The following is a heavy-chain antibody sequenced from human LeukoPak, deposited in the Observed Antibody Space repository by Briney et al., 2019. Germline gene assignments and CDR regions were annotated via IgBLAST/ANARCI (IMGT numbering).Heavy chain of an antibody. CDR3: ATGEGGSYYDSRGYYSDI. D-gene: IGHD3-22*01. J-gene: IGHJ3*02. CDR1: GFTFSTYW. CDR2: LSGDGSST. Sequence: GGSLRLSCVASGFTFSTYWMHWVRQAPGKGLLWVSRLSGDGSSTRFADSLKGRFTISRDNAKNTLYLQMNSLRAEDTAVYYCATGEGGSYYDSRGYYSDIWGQGTMVTVSS. V-gene: IGHV3-74*01.